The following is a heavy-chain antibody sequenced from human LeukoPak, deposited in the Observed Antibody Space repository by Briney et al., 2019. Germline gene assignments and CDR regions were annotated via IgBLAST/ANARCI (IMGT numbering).Heavy chain of an antibody. CDR1: GFTFSNYA. V-gene: IGHV3-23*01. CDR3: AKASYYYDSSGYFDY. J-gene: IGHJ4*02. D-gene: IGHD3-22*01. Sequence: GGSLRLSCAASGFTFSNYAMTWVRQAPGKGLEWVSAISGSGGSTYYADSVMGRFTISRDNSKNTLYLQMDSLRAEDTAVYYCAKASYYYDSSGYFDYWGQGTLVTVSS. CDR2: ISGSGGST.